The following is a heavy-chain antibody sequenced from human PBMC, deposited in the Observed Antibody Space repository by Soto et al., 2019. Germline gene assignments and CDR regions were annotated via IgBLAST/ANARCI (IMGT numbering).Heavy chain of an antibody. CDR1: GFTFSSYW. D-gene: IGHD1-26*01. J-gene: IGHJ4*02. Sequence: EIQLVESGGGLVQPGGSLRLSCAASGFTFSSYWTGWVRQPPGKGLEWVANIKPDGSEKWYVDSVKGRFTISRDNAKNSLYLQMSSLKTEDTAVYYCARVSTHSGTYFYSDYWDQGSLVTVSS. CDR3: ARVSTHSGTYFYSDY. CDR2: IKPDGSEK. V-gene: IGHV3-7*05.